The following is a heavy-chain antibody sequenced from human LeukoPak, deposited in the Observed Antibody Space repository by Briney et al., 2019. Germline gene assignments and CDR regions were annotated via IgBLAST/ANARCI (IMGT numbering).Heavy chain of an antibody. CDR1: GYTFTGYY. CDR2: INPKRGET. Sequence: ASVKVSCKASGYTFTGYYMHWVRQAPGQGLEGMGWINPKRGETNYAQKFQGRVTMTRDTSISTVYMEVSRLRSDDTAIYYCASGRTIFYYYMDVWGKGTTVTISS. CDR3: ASGRTIFYYYMDV. J-gene: IGHJ6*03. D-gene: IGHD3-3*02. V-gene: IGHV1-2*02.